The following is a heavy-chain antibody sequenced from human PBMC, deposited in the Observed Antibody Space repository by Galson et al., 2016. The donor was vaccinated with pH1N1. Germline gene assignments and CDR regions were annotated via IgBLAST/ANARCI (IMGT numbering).Heavy chain of an antibody. D-gene: IGHD3-10*01. V-gene: IGHV6-1*01. CDR1: GDSVSSHTSA. J-gene: IGHJ4*02. CDR2: TYYRARRYN. Sequence: CAISGDSVSSHTSAWTWLRQSLSRGLEWLGRTYYRARRYNNYGVSVAGRISITPDTAKNQFSLQLKSVNPEDTAVYFCARWDHSASYIDVWGQGTLVTVSS. CDR3: ARWDHSASYIDV.